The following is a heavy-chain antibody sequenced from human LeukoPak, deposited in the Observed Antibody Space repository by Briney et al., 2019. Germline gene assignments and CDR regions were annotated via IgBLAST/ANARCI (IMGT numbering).Heavy chain of an antibody. D-gene: IGHD4-17*01. CDR3: AKDFYGDYVGVLTVAY. J-gene: IGHJ4*02. CDR1: GFTFDDYA. Sequence: GRPLRLSCAASGFTFDDYAMHWVRQAPGKGLEWVSGISWNSGSIGYADSVKGRFTISRDNAKNSLYLQMNSLRAEDTALYYCAKDFYGDYVGVLTVAYWGQGTLVTVSS. CDR2: ISWNSGSI. V-gene: IGHV3-9*01.